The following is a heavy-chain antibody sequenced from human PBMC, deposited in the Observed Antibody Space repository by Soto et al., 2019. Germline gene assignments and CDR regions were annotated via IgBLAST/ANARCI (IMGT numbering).Heavy chain of an antibody. CDR1: GFTFSSYA. D-gene: IGHD1-26*01. Sequence: EVQLLESGGGLVQPGGSLRLSCAASGFTFSSYAMSWVRQAPGKGLEWVSAISGSGGSTYYADSVKGRFTISRDNSKNTLYLQMNSLRAEDTAVYYCARLSGSHSTFDYWGQGTLVTVSS. CDR3: ARLSGSHSTFDY. J-gene: IGHJ4*02. CDR2: ISGSGGST. V-gene: IGHV3-23*01.